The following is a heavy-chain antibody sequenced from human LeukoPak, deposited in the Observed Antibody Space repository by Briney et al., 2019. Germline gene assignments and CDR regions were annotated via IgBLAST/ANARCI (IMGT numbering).Heavy chain of an antibody. V-gene: IGHV3-23*01. CDR3: ASCIGTAGRGLDP. J-gene: IGHJ5*02. Sequence: GGTLRLSCAASGFTFTNSAMSWVRQAPGKGLEWVSGISGSGGSTYYADSVKGRFTISRDNSKNTLYLQMSSLRAEDTAVYYCASCIGTAGRGLDPWGQGTLVTVSS. D-gene: IGHD6-13*01. CDR1: GFTFTNSA. CDR2: ISGSGGST.